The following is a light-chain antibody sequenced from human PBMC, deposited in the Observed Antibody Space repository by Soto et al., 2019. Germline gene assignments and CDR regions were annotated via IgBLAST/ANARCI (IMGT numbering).Light chain of an antibody. CDR3: QQYSDWPPWT. Sequence: EIEMTQSPATLSVSPGERATLSCRASQSVNSNLAWYQQKVGQAPRLLIYDASTRATGIPDRFSASGSGTEFTLIISSLQSEDFAVYYCQQYSDWPPWTFGQGTKVEIK. CDR2: DAS. CDR1: QSVNSN. J-gene: IGKJ1*01. V-gene: IGKV3-15*01.